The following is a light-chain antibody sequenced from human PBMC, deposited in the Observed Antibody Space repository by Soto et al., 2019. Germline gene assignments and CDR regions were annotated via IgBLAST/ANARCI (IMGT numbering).Light chain of an antibody. CDR1: SSNIGAGYD. Sequence: QSVLTQPTSVSGAPGQRVTISCTGSSSNIGAGYDVHWYQQVPGTAPKLLIYGNNNRPSGVPDRFSGSKSGTSASLAIAGLQAEDDADYYCQSDDSSLRVFGTGTKVTVL. CDR2: GNN. V-gene: IGLV1-40*01. J-gene: IGLJ1*01. CDR3: QSDDSSLRV.